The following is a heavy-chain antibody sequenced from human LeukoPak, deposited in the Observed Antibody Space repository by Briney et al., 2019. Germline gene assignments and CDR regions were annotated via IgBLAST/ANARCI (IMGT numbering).Heavy chain of an antibody. CDR2: IWYDGSNK. CDR1: GFTFNRFG. V-gene: IGHV3-30*02. D-gene: IGHD6-19*01. J-gene: IGHJ4*02. Sequence: PGGSLRLSCATSGFTFNRFGMHWVRQAPGKGLEWVAVIWYDGSNKDYADSVKGRFTISRDNSKNTLYLQMTSLRAEDTAVYYCAKDRRLGAVAVSYFDYWGQGTLVTVSS. CDR3: AKDRRLGAVAVSYFDY.